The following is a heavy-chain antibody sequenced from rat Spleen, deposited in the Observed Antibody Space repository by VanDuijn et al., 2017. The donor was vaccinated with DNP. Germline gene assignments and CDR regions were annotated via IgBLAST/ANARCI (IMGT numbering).Heavy chain of an antibody. CDR2: IRYDGGSI. V-gene: IGHV5-20*01. CDR3: ATHSITTTFDY. J-gene: IGHJ2*01. Sequence: EVQLVESGGGLVQPGGSLKLSCAASGFAFSDYYMAWVRQAPTKGLEWVAYIRYDGGSIHYGDSVKGRFTISRDNAKSTLYLQMDSLRSEDTATYSCATHSITTTFDYWGQGVMVTVSS. D-gene: IGHD1-10*01. CDR1: GFAFSDYY.